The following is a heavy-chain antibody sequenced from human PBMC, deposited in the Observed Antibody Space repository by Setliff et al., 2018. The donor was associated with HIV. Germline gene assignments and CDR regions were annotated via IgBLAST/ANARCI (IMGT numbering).Heavy chain of an antibody. V-gene: IGHV1-2*06. CDR2: INANSGGT. J-gene: IGHJ4*02. CDR3: ARVCSACPDDY. Sequence: ASVKVSCKASGYTFTDHYIHWVRQAPGQGLEWLGRINANSGGTDYAQKFKGRVTMTRDTSINTAYMELNSLRSDDTAMYYCARVCSACPDDYWGQGILVTVSS. CDR1: GYTFTDHY. D-gene: IGHD6-25*01.